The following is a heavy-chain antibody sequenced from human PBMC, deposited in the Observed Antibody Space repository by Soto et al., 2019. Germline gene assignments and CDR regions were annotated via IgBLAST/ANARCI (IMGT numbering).Heavy chain of an antibody. J-gene: IGHJ4*02. CDR2: IDPSDSQT. Sequence: GESLKISCKGSGYSLAAYWITWVRQKPGKGLEWMGRIDPSDSQTYYSPSFRGHVTISVTKSITTVFLQWSSLRASDTAMYYCARXIYDSDTGPNFQYYFDSWGQGTPVTVSS. D-gene: IGHD5-12*01. CDR3: ARXIYDSDTGPNFQYYFDS. CDR1: GYSLAAYW. V-gene: IGHV5-10-1*01.